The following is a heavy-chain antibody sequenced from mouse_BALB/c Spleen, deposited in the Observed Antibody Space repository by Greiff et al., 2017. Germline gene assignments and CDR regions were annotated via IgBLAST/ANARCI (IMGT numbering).Heavy chain of an antibody. Sequence: EVQGVESGGGLVKPGGSLKLSCAASGFTFSSYAMSWVRQSPEKRLEWVAEISSGGSYTYYPDTVTGRFTISRDNAKNTLYLEMSSLRSEDTAMYYCAREATMITTGAMDYWGQGTSVTVSS. CDR3: AREATMITTGAMDY. CDR1: GFTFSSYA. V-gene: IGHV5-9-4*01. D-gene: IGHD2-4*01. CDR2: ISSGGSYT. J-gene: IGHJ4*01.